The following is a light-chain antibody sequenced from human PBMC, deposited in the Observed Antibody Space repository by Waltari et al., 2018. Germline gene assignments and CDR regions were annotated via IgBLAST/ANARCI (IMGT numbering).Light chain of an antibody. CDR3: QHYVRLPAT. Sequence: EIVLTQSPGTPSLSPGERATPACRASQSVGRSLAWYQQKPGQAPRLLIYDASRRATGIPDRFSGSGSGTGFSLTISTLEPEDFAVYYCQHYVRLPATFGQGTKVEI. CDR1: QSVGRS. V-gene: IGKV3-20*01. J-gene: IGKJ1*01. CDR2: DAS.